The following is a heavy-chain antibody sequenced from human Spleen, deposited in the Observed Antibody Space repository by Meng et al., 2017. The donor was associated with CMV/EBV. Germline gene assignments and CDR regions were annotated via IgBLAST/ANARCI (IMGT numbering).Heavy chain of an antibody. Sequence: SLKISCAASGFTFDKHGMHWVRQAPGKGLEWVSGITWTGGSVAYAESVRGRFTISRDNAKQSLYLQMNTLTAEDTGLYYCARDSKHYFYYGLDVWGQGTTVTVSS. CDR2: ITWTGGSV. CDR1: GFTFDKHG. J-gene: IGHJ6*02. V-gene: IGHV3-9*01. CDR3: ARDSKHYFYYGLDV.